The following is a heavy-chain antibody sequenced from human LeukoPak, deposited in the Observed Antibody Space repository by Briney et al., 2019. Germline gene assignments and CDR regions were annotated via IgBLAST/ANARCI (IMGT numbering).Heavy chain of an antibody. Sequence: GASVKVSCKASGYTFTSYGISWVRQAPGQGLEWMGWISAYNGNTNYAQKLQGRVTMTTDTSTSTAYMELRSLRSDDTAVYYCARVRHYDSSGYYFPVFDYWGQGTLVTVSS. CDR2: ISAYNGNT. J-gene: IGHJ4*02. V-gene: IGHV1-18*01. D-gene: IGHD3-22*01. CDR1: GYTFTSYG. CDR3: ARVRHYDSSGYYFPVFDY.